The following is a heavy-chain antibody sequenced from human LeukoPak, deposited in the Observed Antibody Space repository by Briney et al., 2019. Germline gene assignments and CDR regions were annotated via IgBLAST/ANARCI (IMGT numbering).Heavy chain of an antibody. Sequence: GASVKVSCKASGYTFTGYYMHWVRQAPGQGLEWMGWINPNSGGTNYAQKFQGRVTMTRDTSISTAYMELSRLRSDDTAVYYCARELRHFDWLAENHYFDYWGQGTLVTVSS. V-gene: IGHV1-2*02. D-gene: IGHD3-9*01. CDR2: INPNSGGT. CDR3: ARELRHFDWLAENHYFDY. J-gene: IGHJ4*02. CDR1: GYTFTGYY.